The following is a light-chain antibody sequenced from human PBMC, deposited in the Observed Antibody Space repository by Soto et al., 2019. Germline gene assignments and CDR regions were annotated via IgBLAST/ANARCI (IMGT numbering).Light chain of an antibody. J-gene: IGKJ4*01. CDR2: GAS. CDR1: QSVGSN. CDR3: QQYNSWPLT. Sequence: EIVMTQSPATLSVSPGERATLSCRASQSVGSNLAWYQQKPGQAPRLLIYGASTRANGIPARFSGTGSGTEFTLTISSLQSEDFAVYYCQQYNSWPLTFGGGTKVDIK. V-gene: IGKV3-15*01.